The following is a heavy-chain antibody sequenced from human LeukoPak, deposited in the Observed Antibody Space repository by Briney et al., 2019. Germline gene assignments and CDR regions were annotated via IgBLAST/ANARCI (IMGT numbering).Heavy chain of an antibody. V-gene: IGHV4-39*01. CDR3: ARHVRRTKQQRIDY. Sequence: SETLSLTCTVSGGSISSSSYYWGWIRQPPGKGLEWIGSIYYSGSTYYNPSLKSRVTISVDTSKNQFSLKLSSVTAADTAVYYCARHVRRTKQQRIDYWGQGTLVTVSS. CDR2: IYYSGST. CDR1: GGSISSSSYY. J-gene: IGHJ4*02. D-gene: IGHD6-13*01.